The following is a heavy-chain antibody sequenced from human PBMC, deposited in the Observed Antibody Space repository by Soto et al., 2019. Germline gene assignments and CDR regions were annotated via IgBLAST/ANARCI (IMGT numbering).Heavy chain of an antibody. D-gene: IGHD6-6*01. CDR3: AKDRGRAYKQLVGGYFQH. CDR1: GFTFSSYG. J-gene: IGHJ1*01. CDR2: ISYDGSNK. Sequence: GGSLRLSCAASGFTFSSYGMHWVRQAPGKGLEWVAVISYDGSNKYYADSVKGRFTISRDNSKNTLYLQMNSLRAEDTAVYYCAKDRGRAYKQLVGGYFQHWGQGTLVTVSS. V-gene: IGHV3-30*18.